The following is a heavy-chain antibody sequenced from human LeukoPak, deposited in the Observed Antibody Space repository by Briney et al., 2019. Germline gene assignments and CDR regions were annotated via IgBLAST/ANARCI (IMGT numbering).Heavy chain of an antibody. V-gene: IGHV1-3*01. CDR3: ARDLRGSYYDSSGYYQTYYGMDV. Sequence: ASVKVSCKASGYTFTSYAMHWVRQAPGQRLEWMGWINAGNGNTKYSQKFQGRVTITRDTSASTAYMELSSLRSGDTAVYYCARDLRGSYYDSSGYYQTYYGMDVWGQGTTVTVSS. J-gene: IGHJ6*02. CDR2: INAGNGNT. D-gene: IGHD3-22*01. CDR1: GYTFTSYA.